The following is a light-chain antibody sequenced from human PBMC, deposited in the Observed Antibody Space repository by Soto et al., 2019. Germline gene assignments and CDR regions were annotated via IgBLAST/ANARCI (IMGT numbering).Light chain of an antibody. J-gene: IGLJ1*01. V-gene: IGLV2-11*01. Sequence: QSALTQPRSVSGSPGHSVIISCTGTSSDVGGYSYVSWYQQHPGKAPKLMISDVSKRPSGVPDRFSGSKFGNTASLTISGLQAEDEADYYCCSYAGAFTYVFGSGTKLTVL. CDR2: DVS. CDR3: CSYAGAFTYV. CDR1: SSDVGGYSY.